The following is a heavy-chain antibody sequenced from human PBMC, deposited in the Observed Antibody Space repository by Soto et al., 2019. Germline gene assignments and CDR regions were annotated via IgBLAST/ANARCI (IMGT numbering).Heavy chain of an antibody. V-gene: IGHV5-51*01. CDR3: ARHVLPGLDYYYYRLAV. CDR2: IYPGDSDT. D-gene: IGHD3-22*01. Sequence: GESLKISCKGSGYSFTSYWIGWVRQMPGKGLEWMGIIYPGDSDTRYSPSFQGQVTISADKSISTAYLQWSSLKASDTAMYYCARHVLPGLDYYYYRLAVWGQGTTVTVSS. J-gene: IGHJ6*02. CDR1: GYSFTSYW.